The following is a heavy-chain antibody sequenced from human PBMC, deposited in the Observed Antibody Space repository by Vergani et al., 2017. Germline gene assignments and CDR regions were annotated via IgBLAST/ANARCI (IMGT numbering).Heavy chain of an antibody. J-gene: IGHJ6*02. CDR1: GGSFSGYY. Sequence: QVQLQQWGAGLLKPSETLSLTCAVYGGSFSGYYWSWIRQPPGKGLEWIGYIYYSGSTYYNPSLKSRVTISVDTSKNQFSLKLSSVTAADTAVYYCARSPHYYYGMDVWGQGTTVTVSS. V-gene: IGHV4-34*01. CDR3: ARSPHYYYGMDV. CDR2: IYYSGST.